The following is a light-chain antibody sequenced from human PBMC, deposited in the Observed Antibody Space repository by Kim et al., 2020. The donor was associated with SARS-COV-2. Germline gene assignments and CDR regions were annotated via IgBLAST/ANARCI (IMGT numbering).Light chain of an antibody. CDR3: GTWDSSLSAVV. CDR1: GSNTGRNY. V-gene: IGLV1-51*01. J-gene: IGLJ3*02. Sequence: GQEVNISCFGSGSNTGRNYVSWYEQRPGTAPKLLIYDNNKRPSGNPDRFSGSKSGTSATLGINGRQTGDDADYFCGTWDSSLSAVVFGGGTQLTVL. CDR2: DNN.